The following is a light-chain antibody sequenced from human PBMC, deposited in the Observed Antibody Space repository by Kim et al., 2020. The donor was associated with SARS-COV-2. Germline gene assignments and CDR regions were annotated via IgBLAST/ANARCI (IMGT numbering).Light chain of an antibody. CDR3: SSYAGSNSVV. CDR1: SSDVGGYNY. CDR2: EVS. Sequence: QSALTQPPSASGSPGQSVTISCTGTSSDVGGYNYVSWYQQHPGKAPKVMISEVSKRPSGVPDRFSGSKSGNTASLTVSGLQAEDEADYYCSSYAGSNSVVFGGGTQLTVL. V-gene: IGLV2-8*01. J-gene: IGLJ2*01.